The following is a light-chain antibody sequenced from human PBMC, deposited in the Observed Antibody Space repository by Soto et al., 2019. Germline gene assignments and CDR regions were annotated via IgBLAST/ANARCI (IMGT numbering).Light chain of an antibody. CDR3: QQYLVTPWT. Sequence: IVLTQSPGTLSLSPGERATLSCRASRSVNSNLAWYQQRPGQAPRLLIHGASNRATGIPDRFSGSGSGTDFTLTIGRLEPEDFAVYYCQQYLVTPWTFGQGTKVDIK. V-gene: IGKV3-20*01. CDR2: GAS. CDR1: RSVNSN. J-gene: IGKJ1*01.